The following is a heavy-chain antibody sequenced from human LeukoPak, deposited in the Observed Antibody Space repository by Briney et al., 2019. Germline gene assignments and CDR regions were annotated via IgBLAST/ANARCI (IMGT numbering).Heavy chain of an antibody. V-gene: IGHV4-30-2*01. CDR1: GGSISSGGYY. CDR3: ASWGDYYDSSGQYYFDY. CDR2: IYHSGST. J-gene: IGHJ4*02. D-gene: IGHD3-22*01. Sequence: PSQTLSLTCTVSGGSISSGGYYWSWIRQPPGKGLEWIGYIYHSGSTHYNPSLKSRVTMSVDTSKNQFSLKLSSVTAADTAMYYCASWGDYYDSSGQYYFDYWGQGTLVTVSS.